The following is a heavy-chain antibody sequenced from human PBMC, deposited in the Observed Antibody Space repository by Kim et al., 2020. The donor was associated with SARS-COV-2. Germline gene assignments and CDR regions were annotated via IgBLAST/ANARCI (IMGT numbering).Heavy chain of an antibody. CDR2: IHSDGRTT. CDR3: ARGMWGGFDS. Sequence: GGSLRLSCAASGFTFSFYWMHWIRHSPGEGLVWVAHIHSDGRTTTYAASVQGRFTISRDNAKNALHLQMNGLRAEDTAVYYCARGMWGGFDSWGHGITVTVSS. CDR1: GFTFSFYW. J-gene: IGHJ4*03. D-gene: IGHD3-10*01. V-gene: IGHV3-74*03.